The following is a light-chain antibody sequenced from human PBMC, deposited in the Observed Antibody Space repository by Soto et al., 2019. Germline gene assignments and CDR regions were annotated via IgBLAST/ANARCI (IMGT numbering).Light chain of an antibody. V-gene: IGKV1-39*01. CDR1: QSISSY. CDR3: QRSFSTPLT. CDR2: TAS. Sequence: DIQMTQSPSSLSASVGDRVTITCRASQSISSYLHWYQQKPGKAPKLLIYTASRLQSGVPSRFRGSGSGTDFTLTISSLQPEDIATYYCQRSFSTPLTFGGGTKVEIK. J-gene: IGKJ4*01.